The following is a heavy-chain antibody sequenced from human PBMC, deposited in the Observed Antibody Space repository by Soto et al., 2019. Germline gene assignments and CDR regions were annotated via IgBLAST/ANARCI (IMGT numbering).Heavy chain of an antibody. D-gene: IGHD1-26*01. CDR2: ISSCSSYI. J-gene: IGHJ4*02. Sequence: EVQLVESGGGLVKPGGSLRLSCAASGFTFSSYSMNWVRQAPGKGLEWVSSISSCSSYIYYADSVKGRFTISRDNAKNSLYLQMNSLRAEDTAVYYCARDRRWELPPGGQGTLVTVSS. V-gene: IGHV3-21*01. CDR3: ARDRRWELPP. CDR1: GFTFSSYS.